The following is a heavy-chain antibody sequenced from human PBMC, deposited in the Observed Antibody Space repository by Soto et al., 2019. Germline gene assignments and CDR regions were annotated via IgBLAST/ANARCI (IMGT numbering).Heavy chain of an antibody. CDR2: ISGSGSGT. D-gene: IGHD3-22*01. Sequence: PGGSLRLSCAASGFAFSSYSMYWVRQAPGKGLEWVSGISGSGSGTYYADSVKGRFTISRDNSKNTLYLQMNSLRAEDTAVYYCAKGSSSYYDTFDYWGQGTLVTVSS. CDR3: AKGSSSYYDTFDY. J-gene: IGHJ4*02. CDR1: GFAFSSYS. V-gene: IGHV3-23*01.